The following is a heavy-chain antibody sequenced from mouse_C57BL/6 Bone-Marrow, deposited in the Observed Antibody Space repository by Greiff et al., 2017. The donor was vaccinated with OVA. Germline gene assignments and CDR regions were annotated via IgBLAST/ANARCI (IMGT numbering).Heavy chain of an antibody. CDR1: GYTFTSYW. CDR3: ARPYYDDDCYAMDY. D-gene: IGHD2-4*01. J-gene: IGHJ4*01. CDR2: IDPSDSYT. Sequence: VQLQQPGAELVKPGASVKLSCKASGYTFTSYWMQWVKQRPGQGLEWIGEIDPSDSYTNYNQKFKGKATLTVDTSSSTAYMQLSSLTNEYSAVYYCARPYYDDDCYAMDYWGQGTAVTVAS. V-gene: IGHV1-50*01.